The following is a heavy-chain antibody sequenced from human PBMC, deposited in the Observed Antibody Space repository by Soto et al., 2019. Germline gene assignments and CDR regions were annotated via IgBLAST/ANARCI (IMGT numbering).Heavy chain of an antibody. CDR2: ISYDGSNK. CDR1: GFTFKSYT. D-gene: IGHD3-10*02. CDR3: VGASMWTGKGLEY. J-gene: IGHJ4*02. Sequence: GGSLRLSCATSGFTFKSYTLHWVRQTPGRGLQWVAVISYDGSNKYYADSVRGRFTIPRDNSNSTLYLQMNSLRADDSAVYYCVGASMWTGKGLEYWGQGALVTVSS. V-gene: IGHV3-30-3*01.